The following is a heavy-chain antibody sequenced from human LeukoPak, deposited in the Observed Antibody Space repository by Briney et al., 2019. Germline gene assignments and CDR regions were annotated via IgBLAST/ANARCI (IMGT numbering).Heavy chain of an antibody. J-gene: IGHJ4*02. V-gene: IGHV3-7*01. CDR1: GFTFSNYW. D-gene: IGHD6-19*01. CDR3: ARSSGWLKDY. CDR2: IKRDGSEI. Sequence: GGSLRLSCAASGFTFSNYWMNWVRQAPGKGLEWVANIKRDGSEIYYVDSVKGRFTISRDNAKNSLYLQMNSPRVEDTAVYYCARSSGWLKDYWGQGTLVTVSS.